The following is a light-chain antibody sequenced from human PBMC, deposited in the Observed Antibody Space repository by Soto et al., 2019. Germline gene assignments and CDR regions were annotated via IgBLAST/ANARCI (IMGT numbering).Light chain of an antibody. CDR3: QQRHMWPIT. Sequence: EVVLTQSPVTLSLSPGERDTLSCRASQSFRGLLAWYQQKPGQAPRLLIYDAYNRATGIPPRFSGSGSGTDFTLTINSLEPEDSAVYYCQQRHMWPITFGQGTRLEIK. J-gene: IGKJ5*01. CDR2: DAY. CDR1: QSFRGL. V-gene: IGKV3-11*01.